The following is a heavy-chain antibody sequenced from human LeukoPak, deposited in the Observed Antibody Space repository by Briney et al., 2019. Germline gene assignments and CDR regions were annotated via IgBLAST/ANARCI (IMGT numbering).Heavy chain of an antibody. V-gene: IGHV3-23*01. Sequence: GGSLRLSCAASGFTFSSYAMTWVRQAPGKGLEWVSTISDSGARTNYADSAKGRFTISRGNSMNTLYLQMNSLRADDTAVYYCASDYFLDYWGQGTLVTVSS. CDR2: ISDSGART. CDR3: ASDYFLDY. J-gene: IGHJ4*02. D-gene: IGHD6-25*01. CDR1: GFTFSSYA.